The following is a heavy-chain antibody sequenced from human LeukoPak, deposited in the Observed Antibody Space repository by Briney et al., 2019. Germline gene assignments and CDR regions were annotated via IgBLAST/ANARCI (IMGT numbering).Heavy chain of an antibody. CDR1: GFTFNNYA. Sequence: GGALRLSCAASGFTFNNYAMTWVRQAPGKGLEWVSAISGSCGTTLYADSVKGRFTISRDNSKSTLYLQMNSLRAEDTAVYYCAKDQGIQLWLKYFQHWGQGTLVTVSS. V-gene: IGHV3-23*01. D-gene: IGHD5-18*01. CDR2: ISGSCGTT. CDR3: AKDQGIQLWLKYFQH. J-gene: IGHJ1*01.